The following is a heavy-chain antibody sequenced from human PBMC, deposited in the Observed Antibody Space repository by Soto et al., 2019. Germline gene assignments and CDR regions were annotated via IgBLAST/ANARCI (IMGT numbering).Heavy chain of an antibody. CDR1: GFTFSRPA. Sequence: EVQLLESGGGLVQPGGSLRLSCAASGFTFSRPAMNWVRLPPGKGLEWVSGISSSGGTTYYADSVKGRFTISRDNSKNTLYPQMNSLRAEDTAVYYCAKEEYCSGGTCYPDYWGQGTRVTVSS. D-gene: IGHD2-15*01. J-gene: IGHJ4*02. CDR2: ISSSGGTT. V-gene: IGHV3-23*01. CDR3: AKEEYCSGGTCYPDY.